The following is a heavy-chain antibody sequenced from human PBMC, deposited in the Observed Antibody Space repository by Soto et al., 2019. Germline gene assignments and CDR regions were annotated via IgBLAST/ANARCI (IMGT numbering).Heavy chain of an antibody. V-gene: IGHV3-30-3*01. J-gene: IGHJ6*02. CDR2: ISYDGSNK. CDR1: GFTFSSYA. CDR3: ARVPIYDILTAYYIHHYYYGMDV. D-gene: IGHD3-9*01. Sequence: PGGSLRLSCAASGFTFSSYAMHWVRQAPGKGLEWVAVISYDGSNKYYADSVKGRFTISRDNSKNTLYLQMNSLRAEDTAVYYCARVPIYDILTAYYIHHYYYGMDVWGQGTTVTVSS.